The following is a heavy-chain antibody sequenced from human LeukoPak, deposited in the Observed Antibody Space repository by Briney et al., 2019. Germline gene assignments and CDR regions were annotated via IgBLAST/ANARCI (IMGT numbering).Heavy chain of an antibody. J-gene: IGHJ4*02. CDR2: ISSSSGYI. Sequence: GGSLRLSCAASGFTFSNYNMNWVRQAPGKGLEWVLSISSSSGYIYYADSVKGRFTTSSDNAENSLYLQMNSLRAEDTAVYYCARDACSTTNCYLAYWGQGTLVTVSS. CDR3: ARDACSTTNCYLAY. V-gene: IGHV3-21*01. CDR1: GFTFSNYN. D-gene: IGHD2-2*01.